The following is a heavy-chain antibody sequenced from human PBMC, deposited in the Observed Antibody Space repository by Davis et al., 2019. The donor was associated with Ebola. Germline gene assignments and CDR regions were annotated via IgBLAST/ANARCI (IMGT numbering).Heavy chain of an antibody. CDR2: IIPIFDTP. J-gene: IGHJ4*02. D-gene: IGHD3-9*01. CDR1: GGSFSSHP. Sequence: SVTVSCKTSGGSFSSHPISWVRQAPRQGLEWMGGIIPIFDTPHYAQKFQGRITITADASTSTAYMELSSLRSEDTATYFCARDFDGGNYYFDYWGPGTPLTVSS. V-gene: IGHV1-69*13. CDR3: ARDFDGGNYYFDY.